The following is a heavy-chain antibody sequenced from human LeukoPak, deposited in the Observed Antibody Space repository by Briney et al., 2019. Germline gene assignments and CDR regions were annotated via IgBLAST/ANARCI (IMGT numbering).Heavy chain of an antibody. CDR1: GFTFSSYA. V-gene: IGHV3-23*01. J-gene: IGHJ4*02. CDR2: IGAGGAST. D-gene: IGHD6-19*01. CDR3: AKRYSSGPIDY. Sequence: PGGSLRLSCAASGFTFSSYAMSWVRQAPGKGLEWVSVIGAGGASTYYADSVEGRFTISRDNSKNTLHLQMNSLRAEDTAVYYCAKRYSSGPIDYWGQGTLVTVSS.